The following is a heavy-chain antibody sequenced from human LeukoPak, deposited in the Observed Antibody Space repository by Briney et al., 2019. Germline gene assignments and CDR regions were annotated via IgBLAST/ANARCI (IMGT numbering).Heavy chain of an antibody. D-gene: IGHD6-13*01. CDR3: ARWTYISSWWVVGS. CDR2: IKQDGSET. Sequence: GGSLRLSCAASGFTFSSHWMTWVRQAPGKGLEWVADIKQDGSETYYVDSLKGRFTISRDNTKNSLFLQMNSLRAEDTAVYYCARWTYISSWWVVGSWGQGTLVTVSS. CDR1: GFTFSSHW. V-gene: IGHV3-7*01. J-gene: IGHJ5*02.